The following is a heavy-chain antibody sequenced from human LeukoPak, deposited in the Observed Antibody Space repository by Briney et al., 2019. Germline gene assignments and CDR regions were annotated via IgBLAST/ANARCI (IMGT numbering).Heavy chain of an antibody. D-gene: IGHD6-19*01. V-gene: IGHV1-69*06. CDR3: AGLHSSGWSVDY. J-gene: IGHJ4*02. Sequence: ASVKVSCKASGGTFSSYAISWVRQAPGQGLEWMGGIIPIFGTANYAQKFQGRVTITADKSTSTAYMELSSLRSEDTAVYYCAGLHSSGWSVDYWGQGTLVTVFS. CDR2: IIPIFGTA. CDR1: GGTFSSYA.